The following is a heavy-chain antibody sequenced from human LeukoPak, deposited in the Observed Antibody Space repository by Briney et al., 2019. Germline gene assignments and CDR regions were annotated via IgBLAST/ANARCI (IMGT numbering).Heavy chain of an antibody. CDR2: IIAILGIA. V-gene: IGHV1-69*04. J-gene: IGHJ4*02. Sequence: EASVKVSFKASGGTFSSYAISWVRQAPGQGGEWMGRIIAILGIANYAQKLQGRVTITPDKSTSTAYMELSSLRSEDTAVYYCASPGIALYYFDYWGQGTLVTVSS. D-gene: IGHD1-14*01. CDR3: ASPGIALYYFDY. CDR1: GGTFSSYA.